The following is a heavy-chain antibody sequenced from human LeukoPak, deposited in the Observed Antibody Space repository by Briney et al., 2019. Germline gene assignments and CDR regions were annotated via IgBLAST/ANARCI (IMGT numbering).Heavy chain of an antibody. CDR2: IYYSGST. D-gene: IGHD4-17*01. CDR1: GGSISSSSYY. J-gene: IGHJ4*02. V-gene: IGHV4-39*07. CDR3: ARGPTTMTRAFDY. Sequence: SETLSLTCTVSGGSISSSSYYWGWIRQPPGKGLEWIGSIYYSGSTYYNPSLKSRVTISVDTSKNQFSLKLSSVTAADTAVYYCARGPTTMTRAFDYWGQGTLVTVSS.